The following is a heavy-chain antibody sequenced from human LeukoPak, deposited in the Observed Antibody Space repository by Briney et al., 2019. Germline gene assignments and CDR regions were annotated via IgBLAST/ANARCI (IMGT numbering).Heavy chain of an antibody. D-gene: IGHD6-13*01. Sequence: GGPLRLSCAASGFTVSSNYMSWVRQAPGKGLEWVSVIYSGGSTYYADSVKGRFTISRDNSKNTLYLQMNSLRAEDTAVYYCARGRQQQLGWFDPWGQGTLVTVSS. CDR2: IYSGGST. CDR1: GFTVSSNY. CDR3: ARGRQQQLGWFDP. J-gene: IGHJ5*02. V-gene: IGHV3-53*01.